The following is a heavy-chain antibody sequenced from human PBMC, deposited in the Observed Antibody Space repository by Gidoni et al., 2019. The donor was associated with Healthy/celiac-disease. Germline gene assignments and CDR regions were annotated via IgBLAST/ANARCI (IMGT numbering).Heavy chain of an antibody. V-gene: IGHV3-74*01. J-gene: IGHJ4*02. Sequence: EVQLVASGGGLVQPGGSLRLSCAASGFTFSSYWMHWVRQAPGKWLVWVSRINSDGSSTSYADYVKGRFTISRDNAKNTLYLKMNSLRAEDTAVYYCARVGTVDYYDSSVFDYWGQGTLVTVSS. CDR1: GFTFSSYW. CDR3: ARVGTVDYYDSSVFDY. D-gene: IGHD3-22*01. CDR2: INSDGSST.